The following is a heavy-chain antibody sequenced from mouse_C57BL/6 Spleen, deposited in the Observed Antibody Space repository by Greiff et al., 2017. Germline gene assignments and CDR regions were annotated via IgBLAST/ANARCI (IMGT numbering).Heavy chain of an antibody. CDR1: GYTFTDYE. Sequence: QVQLQQSGAELVRPGASVTLSCKASGYTFTDYEMHWVKQTPVHGLEWIGAIAPETGGTAYNQKFKGKAILTADKSSSTAYMELRSLTSEDSAVYYCTREEDSNPFAYWGQGTLVTVSA. CDR2: IAPETGGT. D-gene: IGHD2-5*01. V-gene: IGHV1-15*01. CDR3: TREEDSNPFAY. J-gene: IGHJ3*01.